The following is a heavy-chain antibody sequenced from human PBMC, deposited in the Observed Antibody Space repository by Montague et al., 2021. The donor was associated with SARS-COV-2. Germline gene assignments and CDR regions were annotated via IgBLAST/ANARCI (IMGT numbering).Heavy chain of an antibody. V-gene: IGHV3-30-3*01. J-gene: IGHJ4*02. CDR2: ISYNGSNK. CDR3: AREDYGDYGFDY. D-gene: IGHD4-17*01. Sequence: SLRLSCAASGFTFSSYAMHWVRQAPGKGLEWVSVISYNGSNKYYADSVKGRFTISRDNSKNTLYLQMSSLRAEDTAVYYCAREDYGDYGFDYWGQGTLVTVSS. CDR1: GFTFSSYA.